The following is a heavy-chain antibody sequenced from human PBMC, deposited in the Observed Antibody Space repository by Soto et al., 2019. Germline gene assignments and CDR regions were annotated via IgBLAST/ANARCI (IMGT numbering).Heavy chain of an antibody. D-gene: IGHD3-3*01. CDR2: ISAYNGNT. CDR1: GYTFTSYG. CDR3: ARYYCDFWNVYPRLQGMDD. Sequence: ASVKVSCKASGYTFTSYGISWVRQAPGQGLEWMGWISAYNGNTNYAQKLQGRVTMTTDTSTSTAYMELRSLRSDDTAVYYCARYYCDFWNVYPRLQGMDDWGQGITVTVS. J-gene: IGHJ6*02. V-gene: IGHV1-18*01.